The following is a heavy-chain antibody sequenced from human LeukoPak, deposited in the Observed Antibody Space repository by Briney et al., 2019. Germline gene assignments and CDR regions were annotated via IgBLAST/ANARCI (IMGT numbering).Heavy chain of an antibody. D-gene: IGHD3-22*01. CDR1: GGSFSGYY. V-gene: IGHV4-34*01. Sequence: SETLSLTCAVYGGSFSGYYWSWIRQPPGKGLEWIGKINHGGSTTYNPSLKSRVTISVDTSKNQFSLKLSSVTAADTAVYYCARCKKNNYDSSGYHGDWFDPWGQGTLVTVSS. CDR3: ARCKKNNYDSSGYHGDWFDP. J-gene: IGHJ5*02. CDR2: INHGGST.